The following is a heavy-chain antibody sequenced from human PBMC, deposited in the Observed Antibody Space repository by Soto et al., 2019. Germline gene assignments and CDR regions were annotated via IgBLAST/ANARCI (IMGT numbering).Heavy chain of an antibody. CDR1: GYSFTKYG. CDR3: ARTDCSSTSCYNYYYYGMDV. Sequence: QVQLVQSGTEVKKPGASVKVSCKTSGYSFTKYGLLWVRQAPGQRLEWMGWINPGNGDTKYSQKFQGRVTITRDTSATTAYMELSSLRSEDSAVFYCARTDCSSTSCYNYYYYGMDVWGQGTTVTVSS. V-gene: IGHV1-3*01. J-gene: IGHJ6*02. CDR2: INPGNGDT. D-gene: IGHD2-2*01.